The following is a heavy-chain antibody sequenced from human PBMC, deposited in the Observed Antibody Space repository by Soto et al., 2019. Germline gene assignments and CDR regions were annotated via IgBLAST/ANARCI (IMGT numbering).Heavy chain of an antibody. Sequence: GGSLRLSWAAGGFTFMSYALIWVLPAPRKGLEWISAVSGSGGSTYYADSVKGRFTISRDNSKDTLYLQMNNLRAEHTAVYYCAKPPDYNWNDYWCQGALVTVSS. J-gene: IGHJ4*02. CDR1: GFTFMSYA. V-gene: IGHV3-23*01. CDR3: AKPPDYNWNDY. D-gene: IGHD1-20*01. CDR2: VSGSGGST.